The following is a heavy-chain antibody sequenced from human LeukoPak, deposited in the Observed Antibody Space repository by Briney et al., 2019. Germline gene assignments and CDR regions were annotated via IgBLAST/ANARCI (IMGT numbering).Heavy chain of an antibody. CDR3: ARVAAGIGFFQH. CDR2: ISAYNGNT. V-gene: IGHV1-18*01. D-gene: IGHD6-13*01. J-gene: IGHJ1*01. Sequence: ASVKVSCKASGYTFTSYGISWVRQAPGRGLEWMGWISAYNGNTNYAQKLQGRVTMTTDTSTSTAYMELRSLRSDDTAVYYCARVAAGIGFFQHWGQGTLVTVSS. CDR1: GYTFTSYG.